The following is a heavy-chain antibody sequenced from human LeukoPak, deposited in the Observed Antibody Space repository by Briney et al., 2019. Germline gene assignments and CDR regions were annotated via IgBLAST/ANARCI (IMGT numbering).Heavy chain of an antibody. D-gene: IGHD6-19*01. CDR3: ARAGGTIAVAGNFDY. CDR1: GYTFTSYD. Sequence: GASVKVSCKASGYTFTSYDINWVRQAAGQGLEWMGWISAYNGNTNYAQKLQGRVTMTTDTSTSTAYMELRSLRSDDTAVYYCARAGGTIAVAGNFDYWGQGTLVTVSS. CDR2: ISAYNGNT. J-gene: IGHJ4*02. V-gene: IGHV1-18*01.